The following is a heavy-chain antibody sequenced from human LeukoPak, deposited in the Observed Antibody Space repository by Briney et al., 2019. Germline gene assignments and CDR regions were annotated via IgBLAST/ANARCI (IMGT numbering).Heavy chain of an antibody. V-gene: IGHV4-34*01. CDR3: ARGHGGWSWFDP. CDR1: GGSFSGYY. D-gene: IGHD6-19*01. J-gene: IGHJ5*02. Sequence: SETLSLTCAAYGGSFSGYYWSWIRQPPGKGLEWIGEINHSGSTNYNPSLKSRVTISVDTSKNQFSLKLSSVTAADTAVYYCARGHGGWSWFDPWGQGTLVTVSS. CDR2: INHSGST.